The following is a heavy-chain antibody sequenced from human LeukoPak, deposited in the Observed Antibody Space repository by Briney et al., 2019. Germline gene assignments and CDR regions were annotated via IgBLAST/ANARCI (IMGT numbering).Heavy chain of an antibody. CDR2: IYHSGST. Sequence: SETLSLTCAVSGGSISSGGYSWSWIRQPPGKGLEWIGYIYHSGSTYYNPSLKSRVTISVDRSKNQFSLKLSSVTAADTAVYYCASSYSGYDKANYYYYGMDVWGQGTTVTVSS. CDR1: GGSISSGGYS. V-gene: IGHV4-30-2*01. D-gene: IGHD5-12*01. CDR3: ASSYSGYDKANYYYYGMDV. J-gene: IGHJ6*02.